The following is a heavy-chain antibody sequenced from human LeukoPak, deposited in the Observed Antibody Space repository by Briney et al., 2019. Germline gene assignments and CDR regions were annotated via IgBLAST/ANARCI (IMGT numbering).Heavy chain of an antibody. CDR3: AKRSGAPNNFDY. D-gene: IGHD1-1*01. J-gene: IGHJ4*02. CDR1: GFTFDEHD. Sequence: GGSLRLSCAASGFTFDEHDMYWVRQVPGKGLEWVCLISKDGGNKHYADSVKGRFSISRDINRNSLSLQMNSLRSEDTALYFCAKRSGAPNNFDYWGQGALVTVSS. CDR2: ISKDGGNK. V-gene: IGHV3-43*02.